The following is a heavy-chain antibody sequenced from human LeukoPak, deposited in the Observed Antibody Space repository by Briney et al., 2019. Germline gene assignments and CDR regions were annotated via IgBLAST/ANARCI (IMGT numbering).Heavy chain of an antibody. CDR2: INHSGST. Sequence: PTETLSLTCTVSGGSISSYYWSWIRQPPGKGLEWIGEINHSGSTNYNPSLKSRVTISVDTSKNQFSLKLSSVTAADTAVYYCARGPRYYDILTGFHPYYYYGMDVWGQGTTVTVSS. CDR3: ARGPRYYDILTGFHPYYYYGMDV. V-gene: IGHV4-34*01. CDR1: GGSISSYY. J-gene: IGHJ6*02. D-gene: IGHD3-9*01.